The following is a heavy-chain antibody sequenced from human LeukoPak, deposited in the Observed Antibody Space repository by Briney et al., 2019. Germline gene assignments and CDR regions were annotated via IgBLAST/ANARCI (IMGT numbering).Heavy chain of an antibody. CDR1: GGSNRSGSFY. J-gene: IGHJ5*02. Sequence: SSETLSLTCTVSGGSNRSGSFYWTWIRQHPGRGLEWIGYIYYSGTTYYNPSLKSRVSISIDTFKNQFALKLSSVTAADTAVYYCARDQGGVVRGVIDWFDPWGQGALVTVSS. V-gene: IGHV4-31*03. D-gene: IGHD3-10*01. CDR3: ARDQGGVVRGVIDWFDP. CDR2: IYYSGTT.